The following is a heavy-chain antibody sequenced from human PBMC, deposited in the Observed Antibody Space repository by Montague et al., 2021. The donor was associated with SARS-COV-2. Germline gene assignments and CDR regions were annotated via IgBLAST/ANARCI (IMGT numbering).Heavy chain of an antibody. Sequence: SETLSLTCTVSGGSINYYYWHWLRQSAGKGLEWIGRIYSSGNTNSNPSLESRVIMSVDSPQNQFSLKLNSVTAADTAVYYCARGDHPTTASWYFFDSWGQGALVTVSS. CDR2: IYSSGNT. D-gene: IGHD6-13*01. CDR1: GGSINYYY. J-gene: IGHJ4*02. V-gene: IGHV4-4*07. CDR3: ARGDHPTTASWYFFDS.